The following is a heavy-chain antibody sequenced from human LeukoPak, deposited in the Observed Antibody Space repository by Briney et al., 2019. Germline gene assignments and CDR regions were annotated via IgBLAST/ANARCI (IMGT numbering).Heavy chain of an antibody. CDR1: GYTFTTYY. CDR3: ARGKQWLVRFFDY. Sequence: ASVKVSCKASGYTFTTYYMHWVRQAPGQGLEWMGIINPSGGSTTYAQKFQGGVTMTRDMSTSTVYMELSSLRSEDTAVYYCARGKQWLVRFFDYWGQGTLVTVSS. V-gene: IGHV1-46*01. CDR2: INPSGGST. D-gene: IGHD6-19*01. J-gene: IGHJ4*02.